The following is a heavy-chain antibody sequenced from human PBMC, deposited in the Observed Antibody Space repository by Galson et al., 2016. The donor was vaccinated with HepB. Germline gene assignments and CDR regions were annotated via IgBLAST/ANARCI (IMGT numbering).Heavy chain of an antibody. CDR3: AREVITGADDAFDI. V-gene: IGHV4-30-4*08. CDR1: GGSISSTNHF. J-gene: IGHJ3*02. D-gene: IGHD1-14*01. CDR2: IYHSGAA. Sequence: TLSLTCTVSGGSISSTNHFWSWIRQPPGKALERIGYIYHSGAAHYNPSLKSRVTLSVDTSKNQFSLRLSAETAADTAVYYCAREVITGADDAFDIWGQGTMVTVSS.